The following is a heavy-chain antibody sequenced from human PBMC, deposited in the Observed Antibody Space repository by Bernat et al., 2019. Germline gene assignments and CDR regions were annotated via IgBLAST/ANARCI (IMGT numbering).Heavy chain of an antibody. CDR1: GGSISSSSYY. V-gene: IGHV4-39*01. CDR2: IYYSGST. J-gene: IGHJ4*02. D-gene: IGHD3-3*01. Sequence: QLQLQELGPGLVKPSETLSLTCTVSGGSISSSSYYWGWIRQPPGKGLEWIGSIYYSGSTYYNPSLKSRVTISVDTSKNQFSLKLSSVTAADTAVYYCALYYDFWSGYYGRVDYWGQGTLVTVSS. CDR3: ALYYDFWSGYYGRVDY.